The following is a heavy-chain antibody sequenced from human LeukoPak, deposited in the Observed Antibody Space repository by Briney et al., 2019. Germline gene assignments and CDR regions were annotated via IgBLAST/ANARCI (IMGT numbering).Heavy chain of an antibody. V-gene: IGHV3-23*01. CDR1: GFTFSTYS. CDR2: ITGSGDTT. CDR3: ARGGLSIMGY. J-gene: IGHJ4*02. Sequence: GGSLRLSRAASGFTFSTYSMNWVRQAPGKGLEWVSTITGSGDTTYYADSVKGRFTISRDNSKTSLYLQMNSLRAEDTAVYFCARGGLSIMGYWGQGTLVTVSS. D-gene: IGHD2/OR15-2a*01.